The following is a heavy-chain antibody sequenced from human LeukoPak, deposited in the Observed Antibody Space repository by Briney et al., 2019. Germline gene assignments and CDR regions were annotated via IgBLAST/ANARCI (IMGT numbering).Heavy chain of an antibody. D-gene: IGHD6-19*01. Sequence: GRSLGLSCAASGFTFSSYGMHWVRQAPGKGLEWVAVISYDGSNKYYADSVKGRFTISRDNSKNTLYLQMNSLRAEDTAVYYCAKDSVAGINYWGQGTLVTVSS. CDR3: AKDSVAGINY. J-gene: IGHJ4*02. CDR2: ISYDGSNK. CDR1: GFTFSSYG. V-gene: IGHV3-30*18.